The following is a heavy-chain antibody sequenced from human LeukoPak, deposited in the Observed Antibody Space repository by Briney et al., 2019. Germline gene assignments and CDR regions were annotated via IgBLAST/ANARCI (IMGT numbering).Heavy chain of an antibody. CDR1: GYTFTGYY. V-gene: IGHV1-2*02. D-gene: IGHD6-19*01. J-gene: IGHJ3*02. CDR2: INPNSGGT. CDR3: ARARSSGWSDAFDI. Sequence: EASVKVSCKASGYTFTGYYMHWVRQAPGQGLEWMGWINPNSGGTNYAQKFQGRVTMTRDTSISTAYMELSGLRSDDTAVYYCARARSSGWSDAFDIWGQGTMVTVSS.